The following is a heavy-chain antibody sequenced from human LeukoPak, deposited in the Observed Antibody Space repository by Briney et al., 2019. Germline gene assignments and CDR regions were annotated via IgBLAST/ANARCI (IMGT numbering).Heavy chain of an antibody. V-gene: IGHV3-30*02. CDR2: IRYNGSDK. CDR3: AKDSYYCSDNCPQYYYYIDV. D-gene: IGHD2-15*01. CDR1: GFTFSGHG. J-gene: IGHJ6*03. Sequence: GVSLRLSCAASGFTFSGHGMHWVRQAPGKGLEWVAFIRYNGSDKYYADSAKGRFTISRDNSENTLYLQMSSLRPEDTAVFYCAKDSYYCSDNCPQYYYYIDVWGKGTTVTVSS.